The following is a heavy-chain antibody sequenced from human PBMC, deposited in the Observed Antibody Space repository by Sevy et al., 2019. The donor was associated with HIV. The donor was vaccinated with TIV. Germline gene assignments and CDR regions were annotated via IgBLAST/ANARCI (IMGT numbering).Heavy chain of an antibody. J-gene: IGHJ3*02. CDR3: ARALTTHAFDI. Sequence: ASVKVSCKASGYTFTGYYMHCVRQAPGQGLEWMGWINPNSGGTNYAQKFQGWVTMTRDTSISTAYMELSRLRSDDTAVYYCARALTTHAFDIWGQWTMVTVSS. CDR1: GYTFTGYY. CDR2: INPNSGGT. V-gene: IGHV1-2*04. D-gene: IGHD4-4*01.